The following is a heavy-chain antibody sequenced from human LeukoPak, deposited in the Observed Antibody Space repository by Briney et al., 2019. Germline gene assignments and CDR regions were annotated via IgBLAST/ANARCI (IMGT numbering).Heavy chain of an antibody. CDR1: GGSISSYY. Sequence: SETLSLTCTVSGGSISSYYWSWIRQPPGKGLEWIGYIYYSGSTYYDPSLKSRVTISVDKSKNQFSLNLISLTAADTAIYYCAARPQWPVWGQGILVTVSS. J-gene: IGHJ4*02. D-gene: IGHD6-19*01. V-gene: IGHV4-59*03. CDR2: IYYSGST. CDR3: AARPQWPV.